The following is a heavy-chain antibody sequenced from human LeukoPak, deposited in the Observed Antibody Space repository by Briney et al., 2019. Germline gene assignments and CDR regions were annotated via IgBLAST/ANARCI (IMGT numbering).Heavy chain of an antibody. D-gene: IGHD3-9*01. CDR2: ISGSGGST. V-gene: IGHV3-23*01. CDR1: GFTFSSYA. J-gene: IGHJ5*02. CDR3: AKDPDPGTYYDILTGYTVGP. Sequence: GGSLRLSCAASGFTFSSYAMSWVRQAPGKGLEWVSAISGSGGSTYYADSVKGRFTISRDNSKNTLYLQMNSLRAEDTAVYYCAKDPDPGTYYDILTGYTVGPWGQGTLVTVSS.